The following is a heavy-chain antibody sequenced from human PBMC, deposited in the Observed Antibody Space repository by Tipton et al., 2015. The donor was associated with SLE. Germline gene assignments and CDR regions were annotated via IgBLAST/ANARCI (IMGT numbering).Heavy chain of an antibody. D-gene: IGHD5-18*01. J-gene: IGHJ4*02. CDR1: GDSISNGDDY. CDR3: AKVLQGAMVPYYFAS. V-gene: IGHV4-31*03. CDR2: IYYGGGT. Sequence: TLSLTCTVSGDSISNGDDYWSWIRQPPGKGLEWIGNIYYGGGTYYNPSLESRVTISLDTSKNQFSLKLNSATAADTAVYYCAKVLQGAMVPYYFASWGQGTLVTVSS.